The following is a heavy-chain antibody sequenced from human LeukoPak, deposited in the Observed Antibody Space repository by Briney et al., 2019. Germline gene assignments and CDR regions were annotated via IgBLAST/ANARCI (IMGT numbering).Heavy chain of an antibody. CDR2: ISYDGSNK. CDR1: GFTFSSYG. V-gene: IGHV3-30*18. Sequence: GGSLRLSCAASGFTFSSYGMHWVRQAPGKGLEWVAVISYDGSNKYYADSVKGRFTISRDNPKNTLYLQMNSLRAEDTAVYYCAKALYDFWSGYPEYNWFDPWGQGTLVTVSS. J-gene: IGHJ5*02. CDR3: AKALYDFWSGYPEYNWFDP. D-gene: IGHD3-3*01.